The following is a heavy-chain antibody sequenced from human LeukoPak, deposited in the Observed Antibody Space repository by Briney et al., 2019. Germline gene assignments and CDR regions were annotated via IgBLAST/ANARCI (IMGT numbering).Heavy chain of an antibody. Sequence: SETLSLTCTVAGGSISSHYCSWIRQPPGKGLEWIGYIYYNGSTNYNPSLKSRVTISVDTSKNQFSLKLSSVTAEDTAVYYCARDLGYCSGGSCYNNWFDPWGQGTLVTVSS. J-gene: IGHJ5*02. V-gene: IGHV4-59*11. CDR2: IYYNGST. CDR1: GGSISSHY. CDR3: ARDLGYCSGGSCYNNWFDP. D-gene: IGHD2-15*01.